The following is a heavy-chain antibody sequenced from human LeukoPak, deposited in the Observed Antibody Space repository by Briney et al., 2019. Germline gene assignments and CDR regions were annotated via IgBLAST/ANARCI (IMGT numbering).Heavy chain of an antibody. D-gene: IGHD4-23*01. V-gene: IGHV1-69*13. CDR1: GGTFSSYA. CDR2: IIPIFGTA. J-gene: IGHJ4*02. Sequence: GASVKVSCKASGGTFSSYAISWVRQAPEQGLEWMGGIIPIFGTANYAQKFQGRVTITADESTSTAYMELSSLRSEDTAVYYCARGVQTTVVDFDYWGQGTLVTVSS. CDR3: ARGVQTTVVDFDY.